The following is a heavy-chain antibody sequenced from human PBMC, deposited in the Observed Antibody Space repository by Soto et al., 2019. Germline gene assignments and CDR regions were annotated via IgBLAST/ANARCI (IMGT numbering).Heavy chain of an antibody. CDR2: MYHSGST. CDR3: ARDFTDSSGPTLGMDV. CDR1: GGSISSGGYY. V-gene: IGHV4-31*03. J-gene: IGHJ6*02. Sequence: QVQLQESGPGLVKPSQTLSLTCTVSGGSISSGGYYWSWIRQHPGKGLEWIGYMYHSGSTYYNPSLKRRVTISVDTSKKQFSLKLSSVTAADTAVYYCARDFTDSSGPTLGMDVWGQGTTVTVSS. D-gene: IGHD6-19*01.